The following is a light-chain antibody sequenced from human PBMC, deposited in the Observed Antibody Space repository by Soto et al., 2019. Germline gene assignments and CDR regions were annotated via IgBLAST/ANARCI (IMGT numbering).Light chain of an antibody. V-gene: IGKV3-15*01. CDR2: GAS. Sequence: ETVMTQSPATLSVSPGESATLSCRASQSVSTNLAWYQQKRGQAPRLLIYGASARATGIPARFSGSGSGTEFTLTISSLQSEDFAVYYCQPYNNWPLTFGGGTKVDNK. J-gene: IGKJ4*01. CDR1: QSVSTN. CDR3: QPYNNWPLT.